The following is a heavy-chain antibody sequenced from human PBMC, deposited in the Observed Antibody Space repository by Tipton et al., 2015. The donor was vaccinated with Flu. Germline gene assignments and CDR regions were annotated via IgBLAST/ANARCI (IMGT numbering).Heavy chain of an antibody. V-gene: IGHV4-59*12. CDR3: ARDPSLGMPDYFDY. J-gene: IGHJ4*02. CDR2: IYHNQYT. D-gene: IGHD2-2*01. CDR1: GGSISSFY. Sequence: TLSLTCTVSGGSISSFYWNWIRQPPGKGLEWIGYIYHNQYTKYNPPLQSRVTISVDTSKKQFSLQLRSVTAADTAVYYCARDPSLGMPDYFDYWGQGTLVTASS.